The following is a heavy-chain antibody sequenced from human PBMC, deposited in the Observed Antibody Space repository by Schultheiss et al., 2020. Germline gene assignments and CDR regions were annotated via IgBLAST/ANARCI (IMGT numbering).Heavy chain of an antibody. CDR2: IYYTGST. Sequence: SETLSLTCTVSGGSISSYYWSWIRQPPGKGLEWIGYIYYTGSTDYNPSLKSRVTISVDTSKNQFSLRLSSVAAADTALYYCAIVARGYSYGWFGAFDIWGQGTMVTVSS. V-gene: IGHV4-59*08. CDR1: GGSISSYY. CDR3: AIVARGYSYGWFGAFDI. J-gene: IGHJ3*02. D-gene: IGHD5-18*01.